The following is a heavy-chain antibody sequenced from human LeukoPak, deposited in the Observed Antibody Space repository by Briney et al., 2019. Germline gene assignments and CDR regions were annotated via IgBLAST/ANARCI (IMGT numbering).Heavy chain of an antibody. D-gene: IGHD3-3*01. CDR3: ARSPLKPYYDFWSGYSYYYYMDV. CDR2: ISAYNGNT. V-gene: IGHV1-18*01. J-gene: IGHJ6*03. CDR1: GYTFTSYV. Sequence: ASVKVSCKASGYTFTSYVISWVRQAPGQGLEWMGWISAYNGNTNYAQKLQGRVTMTTDTSTSTAYMELRSLRSDDTAVYYCARSPLKPYYDFWSGYSYYYYMDVWGKGTTVTVSS.